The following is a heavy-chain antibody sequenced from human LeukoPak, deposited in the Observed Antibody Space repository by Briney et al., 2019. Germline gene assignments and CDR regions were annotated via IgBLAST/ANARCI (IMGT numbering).Heavy chain of an antibody. Sequence: ASVKVSCKASGYTFTSYGISWVRQAPGQGLEWMGWISAYNGNTNYAQKLQGRVTMTTGTSTSTAYMELRSLRSDDTAVYYCARVAAEVVGVPGAIGFGWLRRDYYYMDVWGKGTTVTVSS. D-gene: IGHD2-2*02. CDR2: ISAYNGNT. J-gene: IGHJ6*03. CDR1: GYTFTSYG. CDR3: ARVAAEVVGVPGAIGFGWLRRDYYYMDV. V-gene: IGHV1-18*01.